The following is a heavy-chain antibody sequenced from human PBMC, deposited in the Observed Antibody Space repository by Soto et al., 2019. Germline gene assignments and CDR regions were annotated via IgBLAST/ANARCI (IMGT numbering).Heavy chain of an antibody. CDR3: AKAIVVVQTAGFDY. D-gene: IGHD2-2*01. Sequence: GGSLRLSCAASGFTFDDYGMSWVRQVPGKGLEWVSSISGNGGSTIFAESVKGRFTISRDNSKNSLYLQMDNLRADDTAVYYCAKAIVVVQTAGFDYWGQGTQVTVSS. V-gene: IGHV3-20*04. CDR2: ISGNGGST. CDR1: GFTFDDYG. J-gene: IGHJ4*02.